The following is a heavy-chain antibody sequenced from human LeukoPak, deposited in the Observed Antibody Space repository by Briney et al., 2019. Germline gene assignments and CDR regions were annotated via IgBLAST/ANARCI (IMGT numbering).Heavy chain of an antibody. Sequence: SQTLSLLCTLSGGPISIGGYYWPSVPQHPAKGLEWIGYIYYSGSTYYNPSLKSRVTIQADTSKNQVSLELSSVTAADTGEYYCAREGGAAAGNPIDYWGQGSLVADSS. D-gene: IGHD6-13*01. CDR1: GGPISIGGYY. CDR3: AREGGAAAGNPIDY. J-gene: IGHJ4*02. V-gene: IGHV4-31*03. CDR2: IYYSGST.